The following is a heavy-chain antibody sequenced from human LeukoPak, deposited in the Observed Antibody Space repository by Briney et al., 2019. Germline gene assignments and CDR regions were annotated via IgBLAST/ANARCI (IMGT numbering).Heavy chain of an antibody. J-gene: IGHJ3*02. V-gene: IGHV3-21*01. Sequence: XVRQAPGKXXEXXPSXSSSSSYIYYADSVKGRFTISRDNAKNSLYLQMNSLRAEDTAVYYCARVYYYDSSGYYLGAFDIWGQGTMVTVSS. CDR3: ARVYYYDSSGYYLGAFDI. D-gene: IGHD3-22*01. CDR2: XSSSSSYI.